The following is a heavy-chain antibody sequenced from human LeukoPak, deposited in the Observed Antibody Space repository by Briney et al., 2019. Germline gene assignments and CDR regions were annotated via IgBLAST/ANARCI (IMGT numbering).Heavy chain of an antibody. Sequence: GASVKVSFKASGYTFTGYYMHWVRRAPGQGLEWMGWISAYNGNTNYAQKLQGRVTMTTDTSTSTAYMELRSLRSDDTAVYYCARPYCSGGSCYSPYYYGMDVWGQGTTVTVSS. CDR2: ISAYNGNT. CDR1: GYTFTGYY. CDR3: ARPYCSGGSCYSPYYYGMDV. D-gene: IGHD2-15*01. J-gene: IGHJ6*02. V-gene: IGHV1-18*04.